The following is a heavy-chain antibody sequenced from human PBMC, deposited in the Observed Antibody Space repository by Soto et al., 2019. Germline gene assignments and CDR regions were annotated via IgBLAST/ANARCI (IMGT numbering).Heavy chain of an antibody. Sequence: QVQLVQSGAEVRKPGSSVKVSCKASGGTFNRHAISWVRQAPGQGLEWMGGIIPMLGTANHAQKFQGRVTIIADESKSTAYMELSRLRSEDTAIYDCARGWGYDSSDYYYAYWGQGTRVIVSS. CDR3: ARGWGYDSSDYYYAY. D-gene: IGHD3-22*01. CDR1: GGTFNRHA. CDR2: IIPMLGTA. J-gene: IGHJ4*02. V-gene: IGHV1-69*01.